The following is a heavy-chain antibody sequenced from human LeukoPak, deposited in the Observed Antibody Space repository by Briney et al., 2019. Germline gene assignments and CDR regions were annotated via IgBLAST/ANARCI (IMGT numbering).Heavy chain of an antibody. CDR1: GFTFNNYA. Sequence: GSLRLSCAASGFTFNNYAMSWVRQAPGKGLEWVSSISGSGGNTYYADSVKGRFTISRDNSKNTLYLQMNSLRAADTAVYYCAKDRRITMAGTVDYFDYWGQGTLLTVSS. D-gene: IGHD6-19*01. J-gene: IGHJ4*02. V-gene: IGHV3-23*01. CDR2: ISGSGGNT. CDR3: AKDRRITMAGTVDYFDY.